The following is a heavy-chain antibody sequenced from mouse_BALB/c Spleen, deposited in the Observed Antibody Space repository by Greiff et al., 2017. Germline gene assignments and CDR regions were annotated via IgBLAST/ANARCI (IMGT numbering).Heavy chain of an antibody. D-gene: IGHD4-1*01. CDR2: ISSGGSYT. V-gene: IGHV5-9-4*01. Sequence: EVQLVESGGGLVKPGGSLKLSCAASGFTFSSYAMSWVRQSPEKRLEWVAEISSGGSYTYYPDTVTGRFTISRDNAKNTLYLEMSSLRSEDTAMYYCAREGLGADYWGQGTSVTVSS. CDR3: AREGLGADY. CDR1: GFTFSSYA. J-gene: IGHJ4*01.